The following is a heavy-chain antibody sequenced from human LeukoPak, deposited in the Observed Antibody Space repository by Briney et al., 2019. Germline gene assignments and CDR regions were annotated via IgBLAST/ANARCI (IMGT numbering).Heavy chain of an antibody. Sequence: GGSLRLSCAASGFTFTSYAMSWVRQAPGKGLEWVSSINSGGSTFYADSVKGRFTISRDNSKNTLYLQMNSLRADDTALYYCAKRMPYYFDYWGQGTVVTVSS. CDR1: GFTFTSYA. D-gene: IGHD2-15*01. CDR3: AKRMPYYFDY. V-gene: IGHV3-23*01. J-gene: IGHJ4*02. CDR2: INSGGST.